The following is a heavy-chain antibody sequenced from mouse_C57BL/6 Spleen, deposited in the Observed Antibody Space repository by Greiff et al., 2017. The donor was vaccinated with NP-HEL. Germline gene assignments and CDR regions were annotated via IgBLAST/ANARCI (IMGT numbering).Heavy chain of an antibody. V-gene: IGHV5-16*01. Sequence: EVHLVESEGGLVQPGSFMKLSCTASGFTFSDHYMAWVRQVSEKGLEWVANINYDGSSSYYLDSLMSRFIISSDNAKNILYLQMSSLKSEDTATYYCARGGGVLDAMGYWGQGTSVTVSS. CDR1: GFTFSDHY. J-gene: IGHJ4*01. CDR3: ARGGGVLDAMGY. CDR2: INYDGSSS.